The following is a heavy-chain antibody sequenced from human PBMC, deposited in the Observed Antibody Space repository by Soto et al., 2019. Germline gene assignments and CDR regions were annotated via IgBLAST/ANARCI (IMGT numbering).Heavy chain of an antibody. CDR3: AVGFGLAHYFDY. CDR2: IYYSGST. Sequence: QVQLQESGPGLVKPSETLSLTCTVSGGSVSSGSYYWSWIRQPPGKGLEWIGYIYYSGSTNYNPSLKSRVTISVYTSKNQFSLKLSSVTAADTAGYYCAVGFGLAHYFDYWGQGTLVTVSS. D-gene: IGHD3-16*01. J-gene: IGHJ4*02. V-gene: IGHV4-61*01. CDR1: GGSVSSGSYY.